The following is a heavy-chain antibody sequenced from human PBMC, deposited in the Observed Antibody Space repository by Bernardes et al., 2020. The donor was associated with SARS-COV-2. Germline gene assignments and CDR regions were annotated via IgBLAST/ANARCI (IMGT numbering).Heavy chain of an antibody. CDR2: INSDGTSR. J-gene: IGHJ5*02. Sequence: GGSLRLSCEASGFPFSNYWMHWVRQDPGRGLVWVARINSDGTSRTYADSVKGRFTISRDNAKNTLTLQMDSLRIEDSAVYYCARDPYSYGYGDRFDPWGQGTLVTVSS. CDR1: GFPFSNYW. V-gene: IGHV3-74*01. CDR3: ARDPYSYGYGDRFDP. D-gene: IGHD3-16*02.